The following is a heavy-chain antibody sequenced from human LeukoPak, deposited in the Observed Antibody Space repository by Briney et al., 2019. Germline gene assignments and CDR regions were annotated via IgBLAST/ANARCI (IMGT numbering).Heavy chain of an antibody. V-gene: IGHV3-23*01. CDR3: AKDRGVGANPFDY. D-gene: IGHD1-26*01. Sequence: GGSLRLSCAASGFTFSSYSMNWVRQAPGKGLEWVSAISGSGGSTYYADSVKGRFTISRDNSKNTLYLQMNSLRAEDTAVYYCAKDRGVGANPFDYWGQGTLVTVSS. CDR1: GFTFSSYS. CDR2: ISGSGGST. J-gene: IGHJ4*02.